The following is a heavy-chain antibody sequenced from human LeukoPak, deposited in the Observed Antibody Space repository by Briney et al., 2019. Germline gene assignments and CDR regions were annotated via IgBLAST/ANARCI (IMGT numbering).Heavy chain of an antibody. Sequence: GGSLRLSCAASEFIFSDYAMGWVRQAPGKGLEWVSTIDKTTYPTFYADSVKGRFTISRDNSKNTLYLQMNSLRTEDTAVYFCAKFEGATIPGWFNDYWGQGTLVTVSS. V-gene: IGHV3-23*05. D-gene: IGHD6-19*01. J-gene: IGHJ4*02. CDR3: AKFEGATIPGWFNDY. CDR2: IDKTTYPT. CDR1: EFIFSDYA.